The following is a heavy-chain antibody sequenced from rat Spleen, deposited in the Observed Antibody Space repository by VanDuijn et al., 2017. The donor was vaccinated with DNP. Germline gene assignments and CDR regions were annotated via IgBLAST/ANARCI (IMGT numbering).Heavy chain of an antibody. V-gene: IGHV5-25*01. D-gene: IGHD4-1*01. Sequence: EVQLVESGGGLVQPGRSLKFSCAASGFTFSDYNMAWVRQAPKKGLEWVASISTGRGTTYYRDSVTGRLTISRDNTKNTLYLQVDSLTSEDTATYYCARHMDTGPYYAMDVWGQGISVTVSS. CDR3: ARHMDTGPYYAMDV. CDR2: ISTGRGTT. J-gene: IGHJ4*01. CDR1: GFTFSDYN.